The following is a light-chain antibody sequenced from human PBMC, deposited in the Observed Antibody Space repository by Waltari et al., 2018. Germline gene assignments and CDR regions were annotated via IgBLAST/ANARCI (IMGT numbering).Light chain of an antibody. CDR3: QQRADWPLT. Sequence: SCRASQSIQRYLGGDQKKPGQAPRLLIYHEYNRATGVPARFSGSGSETDVTLTISSLEPEDSAIYYCQQRADWPLTFGGGTTVEIK. CDR1: QSIQRY. CDR2: HEY. V-gene: IGKV3-11*01. J-gene: IGKJ4*01.